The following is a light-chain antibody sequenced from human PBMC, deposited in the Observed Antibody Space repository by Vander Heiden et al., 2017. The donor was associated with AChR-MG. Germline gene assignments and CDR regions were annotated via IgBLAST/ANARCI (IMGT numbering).Light chain of an antibody. Sequence: EIVLTQPPATLSLSPGGRATLSCRASQSVSSYLAWYQQKPGQAPRLLIYDASNRATGIPARFSGSGSGTDFTLTISSLEPEDFAVYYCQQRSNWPLTFGGRTKVEIK. CDR3: QQRSNWPLT. J-gene: IGKJ4*01. CDR2: DAS. V-gene: IGKV3-11*01. CDR1: QSVSSY.